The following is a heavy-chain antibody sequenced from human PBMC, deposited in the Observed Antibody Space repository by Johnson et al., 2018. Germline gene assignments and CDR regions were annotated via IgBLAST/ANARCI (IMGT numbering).Heavy chain of an antibody. CDR1: GFRFSSYW. Sequence: EVQLVESGGGLVKPGGSLRLTCTASGFRFSSYWMTWVRQVPGKGLEWVAKIKQDASEKYYVDSVKGRFTISRDNAKNSVYLQMNSLRAEDTAVFYCARDGSLLDVWGKGTTVIVSS. CDR2: IKQDASEK. V-gene: IGHV3-7*01. J-gene: IGHJ6*04. CDR3: ARDGSLLDV.